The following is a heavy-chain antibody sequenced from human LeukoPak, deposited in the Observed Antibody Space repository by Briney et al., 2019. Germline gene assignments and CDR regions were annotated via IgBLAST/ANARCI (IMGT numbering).Heavy chain of an antibody. CDR3: AREVCSGGSCYRPFDY. CDR2: IIPILGIA. D-gene: IGHD2-15*01. Sequence: APVKVSCKASGGTFSSYAISWVRQAPGQGLEWMGRIIPILGIANYAQKFQGRVTITADKSTSTAYMELSSLRSEDTAVYYCAREVCSGGSCYRPFDYWGQGTLVTVSS. V-gene: IGHV1-69*04. CDR1: GGTFSSYA. J-gene: IGHJ4*02.